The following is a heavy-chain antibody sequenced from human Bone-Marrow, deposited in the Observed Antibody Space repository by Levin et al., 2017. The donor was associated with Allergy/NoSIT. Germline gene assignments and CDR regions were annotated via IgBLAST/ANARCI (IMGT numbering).Heavy chain of an antibody. V-gene: IGHV3-74*03. CDR2: VNTDGSIT. D-gene: IGHD2-15*01. CDR1: GFIFGNTW. Sequence: AGGSLRLSCEASGFIFGNTWMHWVRLAPRKGLEWVARVNTDGSITAYADSVRGRFTISRDNAENTLYLQMNSLRVEDTALYYCTKEGWFYGLDVWGQGTTVIVSS. CDR3: TKEGWFYGLDV. J-gene: IGHJ6*02.